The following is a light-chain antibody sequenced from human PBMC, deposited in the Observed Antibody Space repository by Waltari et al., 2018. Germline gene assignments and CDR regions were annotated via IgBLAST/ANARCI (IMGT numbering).Light chain of an antibody. CDR3: QQRSNWPPT. J-gene: IGKJ2*01. CDR2: DAS. Sequence: EIVLTQSPATLSLSPGGRATLSCRASQSVSSYLAWYQQKPGQAPRLLIYDASNRATGIPARFSGSGSVTDFTLTISSLEPEDFAVYYCQQRSNWPPTFGQGTKLEIK. CDR1: QSVSSY. V-gene: IGKV3-11*01.